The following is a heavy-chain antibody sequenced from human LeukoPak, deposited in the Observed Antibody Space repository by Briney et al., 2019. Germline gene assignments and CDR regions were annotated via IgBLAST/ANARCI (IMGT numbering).Heavy chain of an antibody. J-gene: IGHJ5*02. Sequence: PSETLSLTCAVSGGSISSSNWWSWVRQPPGKGLEWIGEIYHSGSTNYNPSLKSRVTISVDKSKNQFSLKLSSVTAADTAVYYCARDRCSSTSCYVGVGWFDPLGQGTLVTVSS. CDR2: IYHSGST. V-gene: IGHV4-4*02. CDR1: GGSISSSNW. CDR3: ARDRCSSTSCYVGVGWFDP. D-gene: IGHD2-2*01.